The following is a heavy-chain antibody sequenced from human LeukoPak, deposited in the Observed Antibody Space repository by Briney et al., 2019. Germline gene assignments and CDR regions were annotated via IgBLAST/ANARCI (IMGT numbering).Heavy chain of an antibody. D-gene: IGHD3-10*01. J-gene: IGHJ5*02. CDR1: GGSFSGYY. CDR2: INHSGST. CDR3: ARSYGPNNWFDP. Sequence: SETLSLTCAVYGGSFSGYYWIWIRQPPGKGLEWIGEINHSGSTNYNPSLKSRVTISVDTSKNQFSLKLSSVTAADTAVYYCARSYGPNNWFDPWGQGTLVTVSS. V-gene: IGHV4-34*01.